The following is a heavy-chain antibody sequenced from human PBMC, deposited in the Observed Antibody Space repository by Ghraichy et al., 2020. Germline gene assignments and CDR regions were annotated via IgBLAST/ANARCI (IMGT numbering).Heavy chain of an antibody. CDR1: GGSISSSSYY. CDR3: ARLFSRIAAAGTRYDY. CDR2: IYYSGST. Sequence: SQTLSLTCTVSGGSISSSSYYWGWIRQPPGKGLEWIGSIYYSGSTYYNPSLKSRVTISVDTSKNQFSLKLSSVTAADTAVYYCARLFSRIAAAGTRYDYWGQGTLVTVSS. J-gene: IGHJ4*02. V-gene: IGHV4-39*01. D-gene: IGHD6-13*01.